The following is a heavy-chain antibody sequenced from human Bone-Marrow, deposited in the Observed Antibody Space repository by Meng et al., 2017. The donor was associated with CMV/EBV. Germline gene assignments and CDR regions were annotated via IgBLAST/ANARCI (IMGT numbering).Heavy chain of an antibody. CDR2: IYYSGST. V-gene: IGHV4-59*01. Sequence: ESLKISCAASGFTIGRYCMRWVRQIPGKGLEWIGYIYYSGSTNYSPSLKSRVTISVDTSKNQFSLKLSSVTAADTAVYYCARVKGIAVVGFDYWGQGTLVTVSS. CDR3: ARVKGIAVVGFDY. D-gene: IGHD6-19*01. J-gene: IGHJ4*02. CDR1: GFTIGRYC.